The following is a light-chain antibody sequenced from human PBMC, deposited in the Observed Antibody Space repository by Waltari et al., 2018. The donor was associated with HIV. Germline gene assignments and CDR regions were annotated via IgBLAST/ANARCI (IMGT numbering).Light chain of an antibody. CDR1: QIVKNN. Sequence: EIVMTQSPATLSVSPGERATLSCRASQIVKNNLAWYQQKPGQAPRILFYGASTRVTGIPARFSGSGSETEFTLTISSLQSEDFAVYYCQQYNNWPGTFGQGTKVEIE. V-gene: IGKV3-15*01. CDR2: GAS. CDR3: QQYNNWPGT. J-gene: IGKJ1*01.